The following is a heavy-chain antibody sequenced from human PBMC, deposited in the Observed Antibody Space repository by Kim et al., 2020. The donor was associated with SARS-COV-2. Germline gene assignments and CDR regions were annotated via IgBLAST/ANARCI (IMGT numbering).Heavy chain of an antibody. CDR3: ASKDSGYDFWYCDY. V-gene: IGHV3-48*02. D-gene: IGHD5-12*01. J-gene: IGHJ4*02. Sequence: AASVKGRFTSSRDNAKNSLYLQMNSLRDEDTAVYYCASKDSGYDFWYCDYWGQGTLVTVSS.